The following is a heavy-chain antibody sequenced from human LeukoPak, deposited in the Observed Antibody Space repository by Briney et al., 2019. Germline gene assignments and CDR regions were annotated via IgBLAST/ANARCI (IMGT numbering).Heavy chain of an antibody. CDR2: INEDGSAK. J-gene: IGHJ4*02. V-gene: IGHV3-7*01. Sequence: GGSLRLSCAASGFTFSSSWMGWVRQAPGKGLEWVANINEDGSAKYYVDSVKGRFTISRDNAKRSLDLQVNSLRAEDTAVYYCTRSRRDGNDYWGQGTLVTVSS. CDR1: GFTFSSSW. CDR3: TRSRRDGNDY. D-gene: IGHD5-24*01.